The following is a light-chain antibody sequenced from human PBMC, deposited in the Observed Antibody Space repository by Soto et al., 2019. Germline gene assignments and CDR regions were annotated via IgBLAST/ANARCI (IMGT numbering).Light chain of an antibody. CDR3: QKCNSAPFT. V-gene: IGKV1-27*01. CDR1: QDISNY. Sequence: DIPMTQSPSSLSASVGDRVTITCRASQDISNYLAWYQQKPGKVPKLLIYAASALKSGVPSRFSGSGSGTDFTLIISSLQPEDVAAYYCQKCNSAPFTFGPGTKVDIK. J-gene: IGKJ3*01. CDR2: AAS.